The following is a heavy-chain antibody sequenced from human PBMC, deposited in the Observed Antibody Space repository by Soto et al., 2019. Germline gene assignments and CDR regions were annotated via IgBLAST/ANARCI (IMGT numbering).Heavy chain of an antibody. V-gene: IGHV4-4*02. CDR2: IYHSGST. D-gene: IGHD1-26*01. J-gene: IGHJ4*02. CDR3: AHSPLVGAAI. Sequence: QVQLQESGPGLVKPSGTLSLTCGVFGGSISNSNWWTWVRQPPGKGLEWIGEIYHSGSTNYNSSLMSRVTISLDKVNTQFSLTLTSVTAADTAVYYCAHSPLVGAAIWGQGTLVTVSS. CDR1: GGSISNSNW.